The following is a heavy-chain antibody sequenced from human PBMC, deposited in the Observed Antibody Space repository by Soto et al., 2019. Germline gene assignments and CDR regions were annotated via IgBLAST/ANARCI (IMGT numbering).Heavy chain of an antibody. V-gene: IGHV1-18*01. CDR2: ISAYNGNT. CDR3: ARGGHDFCSGYRYYYYYYMDV. J-gene: IGHJ6*03. D-gene: IGHD3-3*01. CDR1: GYTFTSYG. Sequence: ASVKVSCKASGYTFTSYGISWVRQAPGQGLEWMGWISAYNGNTNYAQKLQGRVTMTTDTSTSTAYMELRSLRSDDTAVYYCARGGHDFCSGYRYYYYYYMDVWGKGTTVTVSS.